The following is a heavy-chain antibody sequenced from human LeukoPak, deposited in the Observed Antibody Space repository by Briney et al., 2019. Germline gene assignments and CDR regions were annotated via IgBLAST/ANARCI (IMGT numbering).Heavy chain of an antibody. CDR3: ARAIYSSSWYSWFDP. CDR1: GYTFTGYY. CDR2: INPNSGGT. J-gene: IGHJ5*02. V-gene: IGHV1-2*04. Sequence: GASVKVSCKASGYTFTGYYMHWVRQAPGQGLEWMGWINPNSGGTNYAQKFQGWVTMTRDTSISTAYVELSRLRSDDTAVYYCARAIYSSSWYSWFDPWGQGTLVTVSS. D-gene: IGHD6-13*01.